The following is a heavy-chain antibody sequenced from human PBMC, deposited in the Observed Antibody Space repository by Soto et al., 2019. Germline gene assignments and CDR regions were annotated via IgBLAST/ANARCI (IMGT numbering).Heavy chain of an antibody. CDR1: GGSISSGGYY. J-gene: IGHJ3*02. CDR2: IYYSGST. Sequence: QVQLQESGPGLVKPSQTLSLTCTVSGGSISSGGYYWSWIRQHPGKGLEWIGYIYYSGSTYYNPALKSRVTITVDTSKNQFSLKLSSVTAADTAVYYCARVHRWYCPGRDFGAFDIWGQGTMVTVSS. D-gene: IGHD3-10*01. CDR3: ARVHRWYCPGRDFGAFDI. V-gene: IGHV4-31*03.